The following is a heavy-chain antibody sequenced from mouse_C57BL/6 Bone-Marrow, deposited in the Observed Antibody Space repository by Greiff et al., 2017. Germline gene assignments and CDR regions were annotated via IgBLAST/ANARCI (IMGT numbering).Heavy chain of an antibody. V-gene: IGHV1-26*01. CDR1: GYTFTDYY. D-gene: IGHD2-2*01. J-gene: IGHJ3*01. Sequence: EVQLQQSGPELVKPGASVKISCKASGYTFTDYYMNWVKQSHGKGLEWIGDINPNNGGTSYNQKFKGKATLTVDKSSSTAYMELRSLTSEDSAVYYCARGLPLFACWGQGTLVTVSA. CDR2: INPNNGGT. CDR3: ARGLPLFAC.